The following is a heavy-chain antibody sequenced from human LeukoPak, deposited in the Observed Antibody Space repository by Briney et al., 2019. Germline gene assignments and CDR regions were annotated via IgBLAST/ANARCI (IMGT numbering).Heavy chain of an antibody. CDR2: IYPGDSDT. V-gene: IGHV5-51*01. D-gene: IGHD3-22*01. CDR3: ARQGDLGYYDSSGYLAQHFDY. J-gene: IGHJ4*02. Sequence: GESLKISSKGSGYSFTSYWIGWVRQMPGKGLEWMGIIYPGDSDTRYSPSFQGQVTISADKSISTAYLQWSSLKASDTAMYYCARQGDLGYYDSSGYLAQHFDYWGQGTLVTVSS. CDR1: GYSFTSYW.